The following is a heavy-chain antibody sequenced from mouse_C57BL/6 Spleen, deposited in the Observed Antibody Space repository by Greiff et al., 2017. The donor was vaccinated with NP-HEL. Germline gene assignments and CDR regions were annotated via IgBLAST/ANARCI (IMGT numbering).Heavy chain of an antibody. V-gene: IGHV1-82*01. CDR1: GYAFSSSW. CDR2: IYPGDGDN. J-gene: IGHJ2*01. CDR3: ARSQSNNY. D-gene: IGHD2-5*01. Sequence: VKLQESGPELVKPGASVKISCKASGYAFSSSWMNWVKQRPGKGLEWIGRIYPGDGDNNYNGKFKGKATLTADKSSSTAYMQLSSLTSEDSAVYFCARSQSNNYWGQGTTLTVSS.